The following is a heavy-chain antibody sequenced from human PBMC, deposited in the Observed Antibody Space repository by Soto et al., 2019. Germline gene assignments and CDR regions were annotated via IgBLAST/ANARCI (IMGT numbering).Heavy chain of an antibody. CDR1: GFSVSSSH. CDR2: IYSGGPT. Sequence: PGGSLRLSCEASGFSVSSSHMIWVRQAPGKGLEWVSVIYSGGPTYYAVSVKGRFTISRDRSKNTVYLQMHSLRNEDTAVDHCARLGPYGSESYSSRSTWIYPCAQGTLVPVS. V-gene: IGHV3-53*01. CDR3: ARLGPYGSESYSSRSTWIYP. J-gene: IGHJ5*02. D-gene: IGHD3-10*01.